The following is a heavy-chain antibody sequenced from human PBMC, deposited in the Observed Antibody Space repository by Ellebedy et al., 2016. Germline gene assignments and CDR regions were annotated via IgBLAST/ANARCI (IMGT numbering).Heavy chain of an antibody. CDR1: GFTLRNYY. CDR3: ARWTSGRLIYGLDV. Sequence: GGSLRLSCAASGFTLRNYYMHWVRQVKGKGLEWVSTMGTADDSYYLGSVKGRFTMYREDAKNSLYLQMNSLRVGDTAVYYCARWTSGRLIYGLDVWGQGTTVTVSS. CDR2: MGTADDS. V-gene: IGHV3-13*01. J-gene: IGHJ6*02. D-gene: IGHD3-10*01.